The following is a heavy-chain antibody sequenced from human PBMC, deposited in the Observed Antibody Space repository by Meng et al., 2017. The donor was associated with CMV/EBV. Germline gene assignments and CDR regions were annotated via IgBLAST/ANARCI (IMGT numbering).Heavy chain of an antibody. D-gene: IGHD2-2*01. CDR3: ARTRIEVEPDGRKIKYYNYGMDV. CDR1: GYTFTTYD. CDR2: MNPNSGNT. V-gene: IGHV1-8*01. Sequence: ASVKVSCKASGYTFTTYDINWVRQAPGQGLEWMGWMNPNSGNTGYAQKFQGRVTLTRVTSISTAYMDLNSLTSDDTAVYYCARTRIEVEPDGRKIKYYNYGMDVWGQGTTVTVSS. J-gene: IGHJ6*02.